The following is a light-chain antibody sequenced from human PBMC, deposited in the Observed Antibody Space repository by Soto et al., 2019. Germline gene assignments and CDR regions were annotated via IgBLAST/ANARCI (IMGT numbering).Light chain of an antibody. Sequence: EGVLTQSPGTLSLSPGERATLSCRASQSVTNNYLAWYQQRPGQAPRLLIFASSDRATGIPDRFSGSGSGTDFSLTISRLEDEDFAVYYCHQYGSSPPYTFGQGTKLEIK. CDR1: QSVTNNY. CDR3: HQYGSSPPYT. J-gene: IGKJ2*01. V-gene: IGKV3-20*01. CDR2: ASS.